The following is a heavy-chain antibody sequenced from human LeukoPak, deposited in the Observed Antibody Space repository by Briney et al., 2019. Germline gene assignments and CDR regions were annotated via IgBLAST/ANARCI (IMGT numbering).Heavy chain of an antibody. CDR1: GFTFSSYA. Sequence: QPGGSVRLSCAASGFTFSSYAMSWVRQAPGKGLEWVSAISGSGGSTYYADSVKGRFTISTDNAKNTVHLQMNSLRAEDTAIYYCAKRIAAALDYWGQGTLVTVSS. CDR3: AKRIAAALDY. D-gene: IGHD6-13*01. V-gene: IGHV3-23*01. CDR2: ISGSGGST. J-gene: IGHJ4*02.